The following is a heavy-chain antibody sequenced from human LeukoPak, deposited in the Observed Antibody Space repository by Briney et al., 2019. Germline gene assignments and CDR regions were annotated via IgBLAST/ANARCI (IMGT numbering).Heavy chain of an antibody. V-gene: IGHV3-11*06. CDR3: ARLRYFDSTSYFDY. D-gene: IGHD3-9*01. CDR1: GFTFSDYY. CDR2: ISSSSSYT. J-gene: IGHJ4*02. Sequence: GGSLRLSCAASGFTFSDYYMSWLRQAPGKGLEWVSYISSSSSYTNYADSVKGRFTISRDNAKNSLYLQMNSLRAEDTAVYYCARLRYFDSTSYFDYWGQGTLVTVSS.